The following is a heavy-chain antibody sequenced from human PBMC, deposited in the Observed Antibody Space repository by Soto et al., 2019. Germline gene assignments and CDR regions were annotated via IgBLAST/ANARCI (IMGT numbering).Heavy chain of an antibody. CDR1: GFTFSSYG. J-gene: IGHJ6*02. CDR3: ANFHGRGNWNDVRGHYYGMDV. Sequence: GGSLRLSCAASGFTFSSYGMHWVRQAPGKGLEWVAVISYDGSNKYYADSVKGRFTISRDNSKNTLYLQMNSLRAEDTAVYYCANFHGRGNWNDVRGHYYGMDVWGQGTTVTVSS. CDR2: ISYDGSNK. D-gene: IGHD1-1*01. V-gene: IGHV3-30*18.